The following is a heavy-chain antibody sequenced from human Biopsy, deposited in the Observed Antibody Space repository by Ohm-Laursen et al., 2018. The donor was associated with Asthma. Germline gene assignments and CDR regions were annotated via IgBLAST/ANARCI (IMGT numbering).Heavy chain of an antibody. CDR3: ARAVDYSHYYGIDV. CDR2: ISVYNGNT. V-gene: IGHV1-18*01. J-gene: IGHJ6*02. Sequence: SSVTVSCKTSGYTFNSAGITWVRQAPGQGLEWMEWISVYNGNTKVAQSLQDRVTMITETSTSTAYMELRSLRSDDTAVYFCARAVDYSHYYGIDVWGQGTTVTVS. CDR1: GYTFNSAG. D-gene: IGHD3-10*01.